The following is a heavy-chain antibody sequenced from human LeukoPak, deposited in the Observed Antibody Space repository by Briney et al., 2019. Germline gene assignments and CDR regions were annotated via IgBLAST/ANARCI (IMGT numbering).Heavy chain of an antibody. D-gene: IGHD2-2*01. CDR1: GGYISSYY. CDR3: ALGDCSSTSCYVFDY. Sequence: PSETLSLTCTVSGGYISSYYWSWIRQPPGKGLEWIGYIFNGGSTNYNPSLKSRVTISVDTSKNQFSLKLSSVTAADTAVYFCALGDCSSTSCYVFDYWGQGTLVTVSS. V-gene: IGHV4-59*01. CDR2: IFNGGST. J-gene: IGHJ4*02.